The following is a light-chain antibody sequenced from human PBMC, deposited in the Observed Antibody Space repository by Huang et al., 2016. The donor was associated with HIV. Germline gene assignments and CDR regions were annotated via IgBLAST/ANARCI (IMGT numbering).Light chain of an antibody. J-gene: IGKJ3*01. Sequence: EIMMTQSPATLSVSPAERATLSCRASPRISSTLAWYQQKPGKAPRRLIYGASTRATGIPARFSGSGSGTEFTLTINSLQSEDFAVYYCQQYNNRPPFTFGPGTKVDVK. CDR1: PRISST. CDR3: QQYNNRPPFT. CDR2: GAS. V-gene: IGKV3-15*01.